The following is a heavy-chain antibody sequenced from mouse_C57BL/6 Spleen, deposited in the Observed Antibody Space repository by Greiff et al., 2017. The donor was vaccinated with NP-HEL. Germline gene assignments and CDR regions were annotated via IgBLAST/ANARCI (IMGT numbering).Heavy chain of an antibody. J-gene: IGHJ3*01. CDR2: IDPENGDT. Sequence: VQLKQSGAELVRPGASVKLSCTASGFNIKDDYMHWVKQRPEQGLEWIGWIDPENGDTEYASKFQGKATITADTSSNTAYLQLSSLTSEDTAVYYCTRGPTGFAYWGQGTLVTVSA. CDR1: GFNIKDDY. CDR3: TRGPTGFAY. D-gene: IGHD4-1*02. V-gene: IGHV14-4*01.